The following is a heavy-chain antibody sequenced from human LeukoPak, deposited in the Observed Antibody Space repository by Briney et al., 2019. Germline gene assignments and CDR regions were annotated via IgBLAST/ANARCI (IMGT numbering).Heavy chain of an antibody. CDR2: LKSKTDGETS. Sequence: GGSLRLSCEASGITFSDAWMSWVRQVPGKGLEWIALLKSKTDGETSDYAAPVKGRFTVSRNDAENTLFLQMDSLKIDDTAVYYCIANLDYWGRGTLVTVSS. V-gene: IGHV3-15*01. J-gene: IGHJ4*02. D-gene: IGHD1-1*01. CDR3: IANLDY. CDR1: GITFSDAW.